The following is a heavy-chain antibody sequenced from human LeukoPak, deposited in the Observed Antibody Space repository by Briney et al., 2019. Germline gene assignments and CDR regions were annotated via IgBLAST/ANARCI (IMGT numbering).Heavy chain of an antibody. CDR3: ARETPYDFWSGYYCGMDV. J-gene: IGHJ6*02. D-gene: IGHD3-3*01. Sequence: GGSLRLSCAASGFTFSDYYMSWICQAPGKGLEWVSYISSSGSTIYYADSVKGRFTISRDNAKNSLYLQMNSLRAEDTAVYYCARETPYDFWSGYYCGMDVWGQGTTVTVSS. V-gene: IGHV3-11*01. CDR1: GFTFSDYY. CDR2: ISSSGSTI.